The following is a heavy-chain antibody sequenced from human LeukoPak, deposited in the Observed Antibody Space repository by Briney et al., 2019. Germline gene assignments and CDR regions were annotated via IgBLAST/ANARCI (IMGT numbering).Heavy chain of an antibody. V-gene: IGHV3-23*01. CDR1: GFRFSTYA. Sequence: GGSLRLSCAASGFRFSTYAMSWVRQAPGKGWEWVSVVSGTGGRTYYADSVKGRFTISRDNSKNTLYLQMNSLRAEDTALYYCVKASSSSPQYNWFDAWGQGTLVTVSS. J-gene: IGHJ5*02. D-gene: IGHD6-6*01. CDR2: VSGTGGRT. CDR3: VKASSSSPQYNWFDA.